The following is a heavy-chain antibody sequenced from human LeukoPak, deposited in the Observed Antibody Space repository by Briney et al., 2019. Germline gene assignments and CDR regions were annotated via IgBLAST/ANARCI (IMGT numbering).Heavy chain of an antibody. D-gene: IGHD3-22*01. J-gene: IGHJ4*02. V-gene: IGHV1-2*02. Sequence: ASVNVSCKASGYTFTGYYMHGVRQAPGQGLEWMGWVNPNSWGTNYAQKFQGRVTMTRDTSISTAYMELSRLRSDDTAVYYCARGLYYYDSSGYSPFDYWGQGTLVTVSS. CDR2: VNPNSWGT. CDR3: ARGLYYYDSSGYSPFDY. CDR1: GYTFTGYY.